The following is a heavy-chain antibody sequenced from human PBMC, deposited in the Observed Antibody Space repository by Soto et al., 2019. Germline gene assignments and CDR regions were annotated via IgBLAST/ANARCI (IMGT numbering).Heavy chain of an antibody. J-gene: IGHJ4*02. CDR2: IISVFGTP. D-gene: IGHD3-16*02. V-gene: IGHV1-69*01. CDR3: ARHLYDYVWGSYRH. CDR1: RYIVKNYA. Sequence: VSCKASRYIVKNYAVTWLLQAPGQGLEWRGGIISVFGTPDYSQKFRGRVTITADASTSTVYMELRSLTSEDTAVYYCARHLYDYVWGSYRHWGQGTLVTVSS.